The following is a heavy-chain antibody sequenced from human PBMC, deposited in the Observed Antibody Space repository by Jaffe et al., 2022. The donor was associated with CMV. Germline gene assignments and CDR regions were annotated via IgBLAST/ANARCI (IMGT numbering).Heavy chain of an antibody. V-gene: IGHV1-3*01. D-gene: IGHD4-17*01. CDR2: INGANGDT. Sequence: QVQLVQSGAEVKKPGASVKISCKTSGYRFSVFGLHWLRQAPGQSPEWMGWINGANGDTKYSQRFQGKVTFTRDTSAATVYMELNSLTSEDTAVYYCARDGNYGDFYLFPYYYMDVWGKGTTVIVSS. J-gene: IGHJ6*03. CDR1: GYRFSVFG. CDR3: ARDGNYGDFYLFPYYYMDV.